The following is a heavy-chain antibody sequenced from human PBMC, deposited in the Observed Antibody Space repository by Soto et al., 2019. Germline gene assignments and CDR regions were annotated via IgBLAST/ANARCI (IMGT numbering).Heavy chain of an antibody. CDR1: GYTFTSYY. V-gene: IGHV1-46*01. J-gene: IGHJ6*02. D-gene: IGHD6-13*01. Sequence: ASVKVSCKASGYTFTSYYMHWVRQAPGQGLEWMGIINPSGGSTSYAQKFQGRVTMTRDTSTSTVYMELSSLRSEDTAVYYCARLEQPDYYHYGMDVWGQGTTVTVSS. CDR2: INPSGGST. CDR3: ARLEQPDYYHYGMDV.